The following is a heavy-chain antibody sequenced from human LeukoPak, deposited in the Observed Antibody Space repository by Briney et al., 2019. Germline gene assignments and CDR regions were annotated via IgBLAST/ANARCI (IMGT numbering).Heavy chain of an antibody. D-gene: IGHD1-1*01. CDR3: ARAPLYNWNDVGYFDY. J-gene: IGHJ4*02. Sequence: ASVKVSCKASGGTFSSYAISWVRQAPGQGLEWMGWINPNSGGTNYAQKFQGRVTMTRDTSISTAYMELSRLRSDDTAVYYCARAPLYNWNDVGYFDYWGQGTLVTVSS. CDR1: GGTFSSYA. V-gene: IGHV1-2*02. CDR2: INPNSGGT.